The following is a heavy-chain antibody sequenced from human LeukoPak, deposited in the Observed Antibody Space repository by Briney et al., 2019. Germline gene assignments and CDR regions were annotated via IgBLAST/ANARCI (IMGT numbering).Heavy chain of an antibody. CDR3: ARYAYYDSSDNSYFDF. CDR2: IYSGGST. D-gene: IGHD3-22*01. J-gene: IGHJ4*02. CDR1: GFTVSSNY. Sequence: PGGSLRLSCAASGFTVSSNYMSWVRQAPGKGLEWVSVIYSGGSTYYADSVKGRFTISRDNSKNTLYLQMNSLRAEDTAVYYCARYAYYDSSDNSYFDFWGQGTLVTVSS. V-gene: IGHV3-66*01.